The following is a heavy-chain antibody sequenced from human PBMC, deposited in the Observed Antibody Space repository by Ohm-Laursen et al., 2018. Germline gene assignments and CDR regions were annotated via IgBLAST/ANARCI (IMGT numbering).Heavy chain of an antibody. CDR3: ARVPVDEYYYDSSGYYLY. J-gene: IGHJ4*02. CDR2: ISAYNGNT. CDR1: GYTFTSYG. D-gene: IGHD3-22*01. Sequence: ASVKVSCKASGYTFTSYGISWVRQAPGQGLEWMGWISAYNGNTNYAQKLQGRVTMTTDTSTSTAYMELRSLRSDDTAVYYCARVPVDEYYYDSSGYYLYWGQGTLVTVSS. V-gene: IGHV1-18*01.